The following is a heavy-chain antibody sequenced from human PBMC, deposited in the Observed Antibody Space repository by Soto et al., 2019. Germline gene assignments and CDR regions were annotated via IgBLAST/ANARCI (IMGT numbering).Heavy chain of an antibody. CDR1: GGTFSSYA. CDR2: IIPIFGTA. CDR3: ASSSGALGYCSRNSCLLLGWLDP. V-gene: IGHV1-69*13. J-gene: IGHJ5*02. Sequence: SVKVSCKASGGTFSSYAISWVRQAPGQGLEWMGGIIPIFGTANYAQKFQGRVTITADESTSTAYMELSSLRSEDTAVYYCASSSGALGYCSRNSCLLLGWLDPCGQGTMVTVYS. D-gene: IGHD2-2*01.